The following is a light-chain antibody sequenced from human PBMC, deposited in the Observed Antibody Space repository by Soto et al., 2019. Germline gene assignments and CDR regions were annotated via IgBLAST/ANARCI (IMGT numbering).Light chain of an antibody. CDR2: EVS. Sequence: QSVLTQPASVSGSPGQSITISCTGTSSDLGGYNYVSWYQQYPGKAPKLMIYEVSNRPSGVSNRFSGSKSGNTASLTISGLQAEDEAGYYCSSYTSSSTLVFGGGTKLTVL. J-gene: IGLJ3*02. CDR3: SSYTSSSTLV. CDR1: SSDLGGYNY. V-gene: IGLV2-14*01.